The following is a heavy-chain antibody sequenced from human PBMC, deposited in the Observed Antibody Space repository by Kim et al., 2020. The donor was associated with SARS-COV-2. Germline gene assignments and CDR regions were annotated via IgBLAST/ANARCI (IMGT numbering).Heavy chain of an antibody. D-gene: IGHD3-22*01. V-gene: IGHV1-69*13. J-gene: IGHJ4*02. CDR2: IIPIFGTA. CDR3: ASGRSVYDSSGSKPTEIYYFDY. Sequence: SVKVSCKASGGTFSSYAISWVRQAPGQGLEWMGGIIPIFGTANYAQKFQGRVTITADESTSTAYMELSSLRSEDTAVYYCASGRSVYDSSGSKPTEIYYFDYWGQGTLVTVSS. CDR1: GGTFSSYA.